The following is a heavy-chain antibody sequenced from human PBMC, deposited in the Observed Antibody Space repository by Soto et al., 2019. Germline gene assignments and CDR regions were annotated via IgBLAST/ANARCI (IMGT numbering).Heavy chain of an antibody. V-gene: IGHV3-30*18. Sequence: QVRLVESGGGVVQPGRSLRLSCAASGFAFSSYGMHWVRQAPGKGLEWVAVIANDGSKEYYTDSVKGRFTISRDNSKNTQDLQMNSLRAEDTGVYSCTKHQGPYLPLEPWGQGILVTVSS. J-gene: IGHJ5*02. D-gene: IGHD3-10*01. CDR3: TKHQGPYLPLEP. CDR2: IANDGSKE. CDR1: GFAFSSYG.